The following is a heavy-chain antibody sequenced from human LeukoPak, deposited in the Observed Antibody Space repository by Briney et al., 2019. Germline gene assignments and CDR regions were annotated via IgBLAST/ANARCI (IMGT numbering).Heavy chain of an antibody. D-gene: IGHD3-3*01. V-gene: IGHV1-24*01. Sequence: ASVKVSCKVSGYTLTELSMHWVRQAPGKGLEWMGGFDPEDGETIYAQKFQGRVTMTEDTSTDTAYMELSSLRSEDTAVYYCATGPRITIFGVVIGYFDYWGQGTLVTVSS. J-gene: IGHJ4*02. CDR2: FDPEDGET. CDR1: GYTLTELS. CDR3: ATGPRITIFGVVIGYFDY.